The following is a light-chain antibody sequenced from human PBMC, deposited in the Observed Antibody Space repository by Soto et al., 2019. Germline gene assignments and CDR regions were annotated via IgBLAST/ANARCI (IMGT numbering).Light chain of an antibody. Sequence: EIVLTHSPDHLSLSPGERATLSCRASQSVSSYLAWYQQKPGQAPKLLIYDASSRATGIPARFSGSGSGTDFTLTISSLEPEDCAVYYCQQHNSWPPTFGQGTRLDI. CDR1: QSVSSY. J-gene: IGKJ5*01. CDR2: DAS. CDR3: QQHNSWPPT. V-gene: IGKV3-11*01.